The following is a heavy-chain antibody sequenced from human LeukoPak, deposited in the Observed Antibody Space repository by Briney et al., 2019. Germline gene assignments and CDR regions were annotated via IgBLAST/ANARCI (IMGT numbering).Heavy chain of an antibody. CDR2: INIYTGNP. CDR1: GYTFTGYS. J-gene: IGHJ4*02. V-gene: IGHV7-4-1*02. D-gene: IGHD3-10*01. CDR3: ARVVYYGSGRGGIDY. Sequence: ASVKVSCKASGYTFTGYSINWVRQAPGQGLEWMGWINIYTGNPTYAQGFTGRFVFSLDTSVSTAYLQISSLKAEDTAVYYCARVVYYGSGRGGIDYWGQGTLVTVSS.